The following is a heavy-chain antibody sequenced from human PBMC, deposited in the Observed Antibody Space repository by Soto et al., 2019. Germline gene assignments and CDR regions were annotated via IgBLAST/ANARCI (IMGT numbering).Heavy chain of an antibody. CDR1: GYTFTGYY. D-gene: IGHD3-3*01. V-gene: IGHV1-2*02. Sequence: QVQLVQSGAEVKKPGASVKVSCKASGYTFTGYYMHWVRQAPGQGLEWMGWINPNSGGTNYAQKFQGRVTMTSDKSIRTAYMELSRLRSDDTAGYYCARDLGGPDDPTHRNWFEPWGQGTLVTVSS. CDR2: INPNSGGT. J-gene: IGHJ5*02. CDR3: ARDLGGPDDPTHRNWFEP.